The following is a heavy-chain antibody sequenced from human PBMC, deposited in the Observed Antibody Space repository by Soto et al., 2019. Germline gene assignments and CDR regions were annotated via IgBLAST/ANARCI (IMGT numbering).Heavy chain of an antibody. V-gene: IGHV3-15*01. CDR2: IKSKSDGGTT. CDR1: GFTFSNAW. Sequence: GGSLRLSCAASGFTFSNAWMSWVRQAPGKGLEWVGRIKSKSDGGTTDYAAPVQGRFTISRDDSQNKPYLQMNSLKTEDTALYYCTTDRRNWGQGTMVTVSS. CDR3: TTDRRN. J-gene: IGHJ3*01.